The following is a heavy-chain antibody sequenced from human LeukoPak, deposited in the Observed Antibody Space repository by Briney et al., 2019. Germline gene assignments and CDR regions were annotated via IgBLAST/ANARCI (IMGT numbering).Heavy chain of an antibody. CDR1: GGTFSSYA. D-gene: IGHD5-18*01. J-gene: IGHJ4*02. Sequence: ASVKASCKASGGTFSSYAISWVRQAPGQGLEWMGGIIPIFGTANYAQKFQGRVTITADESTSTAYMELSSLRSEDTAVYYCARSIQLWSVYYFDYWGQGTLVTVSS. CDR2: IIPIFGTA. V-gene: IGHV1-69*13. CDR3: ARSIQLWSVYYFDY.